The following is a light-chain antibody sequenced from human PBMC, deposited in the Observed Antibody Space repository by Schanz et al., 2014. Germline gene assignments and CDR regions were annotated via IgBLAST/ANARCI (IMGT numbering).Light chain of an antibody. V-gene: IGKV3-20*01. Sequence: EIVLTQSPGTLSLSPGERATLSCRASQSVTSTYLAWYQQKPGQAPRLLIYAASILPIGIPARFSGSGSGTEFTLTISSLQPEDFATFYCQQFWKLPCTFGQGTKVEIK. J-gene: IGKJ1*01. CDR1: QSVTSTY. CDR3: QQFWKLPCT. CDR2: AAS.